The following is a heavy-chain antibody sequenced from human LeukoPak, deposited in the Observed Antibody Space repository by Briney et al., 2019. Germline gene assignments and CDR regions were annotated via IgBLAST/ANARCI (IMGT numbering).Heavy chain of an antibody. Sequence: PGGSLRLSCAGSVFTFRNYAMSWVRQARGKGREGVSTISGSGGSTFYADSVKGRFTISRDNSKNTLYLQMNSLRAEDTAVYYCARDQAGDGYYYLDCWGQGTLVTVSS. D-gene: IGHD2-21*01. V-gene: IGHV3-23*01. J-gene: IGHJ4*02. CDR2: ISGSGGST. CDR3: ARDQAGDGYYYLDC. CDR1: VFTFRNYA.